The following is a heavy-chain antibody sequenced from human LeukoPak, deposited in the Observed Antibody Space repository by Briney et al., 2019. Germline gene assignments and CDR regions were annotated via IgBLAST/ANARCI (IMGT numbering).Heavy chain of an antibody. V-gene: IGHV3-23*01. D-gene: IGHD3-10*01. J-gene: IGHJ4*02. CDR2: ISRSGNNT. Sequence: GGSLRLSCAASGFTFSSYAMSWVRQAPGKGLEWVSAISRSGNNTYYTDSVRGRFTISRDNSKHTLYLQMSSLRAEDTALYYCAKEGVTPFDYWGQGTLVTVSS. CDR3: AKEGVTPFDY. CDR1: GFTFSSYA.